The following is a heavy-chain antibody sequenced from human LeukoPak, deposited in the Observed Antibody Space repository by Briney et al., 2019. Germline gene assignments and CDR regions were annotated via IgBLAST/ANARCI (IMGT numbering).Heavy chain of an antibody. CDR3: ARLRYDFWSGSYYYYYGMDV. Sequence: SETLSLTCTVSVGSISSGGYYWSWIRQHPGKGLEWIGYIDYSGSTYYNPSLKSRVTISVDTSENQFSLKLSSVTAADTAVYYCARLRYDFWSGSYYYYYGMDVWGQGTTVTVSS. CDR2: IDYSGST. V-gene: IGHV4-31*03. CDR1: VGSISSGGYY. D-gene: IGHD3-3*01. J-gene: IGHJ6*02.